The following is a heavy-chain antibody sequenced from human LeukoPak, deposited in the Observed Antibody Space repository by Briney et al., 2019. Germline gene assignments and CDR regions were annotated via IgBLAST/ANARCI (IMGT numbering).Heavy chain of an antibody. CDR3: ARDPGNYYAS. Sequence: GGSLRLSCAASGFIFNDYWMHWGREAPGEGLGWGSCINSDGSSTNYAHSVKGRFTISRDNAKNALHLRMNSPRAEDTAVYYCARDPGNYYASWGQGTLVTVSS. CDR1: GFIFNDYW. D-gene: IGHD1-26*01. V-gene: IGHV3-74*01. CDR2: INSDGSST. J-gene: IGHJ4*02.